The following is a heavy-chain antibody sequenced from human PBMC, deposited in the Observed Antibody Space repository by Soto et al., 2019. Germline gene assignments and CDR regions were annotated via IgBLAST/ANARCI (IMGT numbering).Heavy chain of an antibody. CDR2: IIPIFGTP. CDR1: GCTFNSSA. D-gene: IGHD6-19*01. V-gene: IGHV1-69*13. CDR3: AKSKGGRIAVAGHTFDY. Sequence: SVKVSCKASGCTFNSSAISWVRQAPGQGLEWMGGIIPIFGTPNYAQRFQGRVTITADESTSTAYMELSSLRSDDTAVYYCAKSKGGRIAVAGHTFDYWGQGTLVTVSS. J-gene: IGHJ4*02.